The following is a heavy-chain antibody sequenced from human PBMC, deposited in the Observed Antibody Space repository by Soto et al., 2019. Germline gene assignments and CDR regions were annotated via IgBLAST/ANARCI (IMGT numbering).Heavy chain of an antibody. J-gene: IGHJ5*02. D-gene: IGHD1-26*01. CDR1: GFSVSSNY. V-gene: IGHV3-53*01. Sequence: GGSLRLSCAISGFSVSSNYLSWVRQAPGKGLEWVSVHYSGGSTYYADSVQGRFTISRDKSNNTLYLQMRRVRAEDTAVYFCARHRHPRGTVGATSPLDPWGQGAQVTVSS. CDR2: HYSGGST. CDR3: ARHRHPRGTVGATSPLDP.